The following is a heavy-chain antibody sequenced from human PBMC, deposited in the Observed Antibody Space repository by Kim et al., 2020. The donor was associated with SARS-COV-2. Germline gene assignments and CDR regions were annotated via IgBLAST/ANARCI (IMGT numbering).Heavy chain of an antibody. J-gene: IGHJ4*02. D-gene: IGHD3-10*01. CDR1: GYSISSGYY. CDR3: ARDRRITMVRGFLEDY. V-gene: IGHV4-38-2*02. Sequence: SETLSLTCTVSGYSISSGYYWGWIRQPPGKGLEWIGSIYHSGSTYYNPSLKSRVTISVDTSKNQFSLKLSSVTAADTAVYYCARDRRITMVRGFLEDYWGQGTLVTVSS. CDR2: IYHSGST.